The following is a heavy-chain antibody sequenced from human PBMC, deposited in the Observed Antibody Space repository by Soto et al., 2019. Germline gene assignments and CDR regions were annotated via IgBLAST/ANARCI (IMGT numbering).Heavy chain of an antibody. J-gene: IGHJ5*02. CDR1: GYTFINFD. CDR3: ARMASAGTLNWFDP. Sequence: ASVKVSCKASGYTFINFDISWVRQAAGQGLEWLGWMNPGSGKTGYASKFQGRVAMTRDASTGTSHLELSSLTSDDTAVYYCARMASAGTLNWFDPWGQGTLVTAPQ. V-gene: IGHV1-8*02. CDR2: MNPGSGKT. D-gene: IGHD6-13*01.